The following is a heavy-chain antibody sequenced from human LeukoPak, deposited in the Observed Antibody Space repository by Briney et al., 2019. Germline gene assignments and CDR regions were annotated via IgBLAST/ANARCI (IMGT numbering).Heavy chain of an antibody. CDR1: GYTFTSYY. V-gene: IGHV1-46*01. CDR2: INPSGGST. D-gene: IGHD2-2*01. J-gene: IGHJ6*03. CDR3: ARSRNIVVVPAAKRGYYYYMDV. Sequence: ASVKVSCKASGYTFTSYYMHWVRQAPGQGLEWMGIINPSGGSTSYAQKFQGRVTMTRDTSTSTVYMELSSLRSEDTAVYYCARSRNIVVVPAAKRGYYYYMDVWGKGTTVTVSS.